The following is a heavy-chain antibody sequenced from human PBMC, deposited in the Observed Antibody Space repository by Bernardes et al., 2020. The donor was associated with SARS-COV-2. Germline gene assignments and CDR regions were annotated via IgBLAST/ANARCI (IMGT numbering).Heavy chain of an antibody. V-gene: IGHV4-59*01. J-gene: IGHJ4*02. D-gene: IGHD5-12*01. Sequence: SETLSLTCTVSGGSINCYFWSWIRQPPGEGLEWIGYVHYTGTINYNPSLKSRRIISVDTSKKQFFLRLTSVTAADTAVYYCARVPERDLSGLPDPYFDNWGQVTLVTVSS. CDR3: ARVPERDLSGLPDPYFDN. CDR2: VHYTGTI. CDR1: GGSINCYF.